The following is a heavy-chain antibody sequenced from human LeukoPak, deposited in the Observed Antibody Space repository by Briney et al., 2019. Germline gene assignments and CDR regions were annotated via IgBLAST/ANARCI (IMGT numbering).Heavy chain of an antibody. D-gene: IGHD3-10*01. Sequence: PGGSLRLSCAASGFTFSSYALTWVRQAPGKGLEWVSTMSGSGSSTFYADSVKGRFTISRDNSKDTLYLQMDTLRAEDTAIYYCAKDSRVGYYYGSGTFFDYWGQGKLVTVSS. V-gene: IGHV3-23*01. CDR2: MSGSGSST. J-gene: IGHJ4*02. CDR1: GFTFSSYA. CDR3: AKDSRVGYYYGSGTFFDY.